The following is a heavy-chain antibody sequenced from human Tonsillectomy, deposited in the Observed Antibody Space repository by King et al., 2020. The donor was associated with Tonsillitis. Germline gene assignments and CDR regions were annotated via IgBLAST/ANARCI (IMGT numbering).Heavy chain of an antibody. J-gene: IGHJ6*03. V-gene: IGHV5-51*03. Sequence: VQLVESGAEVKKPGESLKISCKGSGYIFANYWIAWVRQMPGKGLEWMGIIYPDDSDTRYSPSFQGQVTISADKSISTAYLQWSSLKASDSAMYYCARNHNRDVWGKGTTVTVSS. D-gene: IGHD1-14*01. CDR1: GYIFANYW. CDR3: ARNHNRDV. CDR2: IYPDDSDT.